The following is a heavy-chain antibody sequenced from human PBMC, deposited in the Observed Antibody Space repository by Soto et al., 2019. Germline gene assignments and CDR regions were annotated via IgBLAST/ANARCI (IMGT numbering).Heavy chain of an antibody. D-gene: IGHD2-2*02. Sequence: SEPLSITFAGSSRPISISNWGSCLTQPPGKGLEWIGEIYHSGSTNYNPSLKSRVTISVDKSKNQFSLKLSSVTAADTAVYYCARAPYCSSTSCYTAWFDPWGQG. CDR2: IYHSGST. V-gene: IGHV4-4*02. CDR3: ARAPYCSSTSCYTAWFDP. J-gene: IGHJ5*02. CDR1: SRPISISNW.